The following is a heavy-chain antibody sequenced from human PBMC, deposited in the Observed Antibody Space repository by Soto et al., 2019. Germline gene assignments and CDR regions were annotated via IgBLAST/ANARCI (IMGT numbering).Heavy chain of an antibody. CDR1: GGSISSYY. Sequence: SETLSLTCTVSGGSISSYYWSWIRQPPGKGLEWIGYIYYSGSTNYNPSLKSRVTISVDTSKNQFSLKLSSVTAADTAVYYCARERRDGPYFDYWGQGTLVTVSS. CDR3: ARERRDGPYFDY. CDR2: IYYSGST. J-gene: IGHJ4*02. V-gene: IGHV4-59*01.